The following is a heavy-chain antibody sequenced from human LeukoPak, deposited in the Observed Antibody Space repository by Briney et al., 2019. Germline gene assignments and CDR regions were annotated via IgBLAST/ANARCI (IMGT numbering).Heavy chain of an antibody. Sequence: PGGSLRLSCAASGFTFSSYAMHWVRQAPGKGLEWVAVISYDGSNKYYADSVKGRFTTSRDNSKNTLYLQMNSLRAEDTAVYYCARDRGDYYDSSGYWYYFDYWGQGTLVTVSS. V-gene: IGHV3-30*04. CDR1: GFTFSSYA. CDR3: ARDRGDYYDSSGYWYYFDY. J-gene: IGHJ4*02. D-gene: IGHD3-22*01. CDR2: ISYDGSNK.